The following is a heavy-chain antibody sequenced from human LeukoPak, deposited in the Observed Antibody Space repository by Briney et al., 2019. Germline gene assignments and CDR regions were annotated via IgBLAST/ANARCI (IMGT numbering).Heavy chain of an antibody. Sequence: GGSLRLSCAASGITFSTYAMSWVRQAPGKGLEWVSAVSSGGGSTYYADSVKGRFTISRDNSKNTLYLQMNSLRAEGTAVYYCAKPIYVSGSPDYWGQGTLVTVSS. J-gene: IGHJ4*02. V-gene: IGHV3-23*01. D-gene: IGHD3-10*01. CDR3: AKPIYVSGSPDY. CDR1: GITFSTYA. CDR2: VSSGGGST.